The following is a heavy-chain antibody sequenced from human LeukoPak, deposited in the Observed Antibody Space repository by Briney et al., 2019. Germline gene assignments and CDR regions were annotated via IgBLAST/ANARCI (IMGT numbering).Heavy chain of an antibody. V-gene: IGHV4-59*01. J-gene: IGHJ5*02. Sequence: PSETLSLTCAVYGGSFSGYYWSWIRQPPGKGLEWIGYVYYSGNTNYNPSLKSRVTISVDTSKSQFSLKVSSVTAADTAVYYCARGDKFAWFDPWGQGTLVTVSS. CDR2: VYYSGNT. CDR1: GGSFSGYY. CDR3: ARGDKFAWFDP. D-gene: IGHD1-26*01.